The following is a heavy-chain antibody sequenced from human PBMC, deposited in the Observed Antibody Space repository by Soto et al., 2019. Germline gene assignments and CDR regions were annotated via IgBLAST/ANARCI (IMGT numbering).Heavy chain of an antibody. CDR1: GGTFSSYT. CDR2: IIPMLGVP. CDR3: ARSDCSGGACYRAFDI. Sequence: QVQLVQSGAEVKKPGSSVKVSCKASGGTFSSYTMSWVRQAPGQGLECMGRIIPMLGVPNYAQKFHGRVTISADRSTTTAYMELNSLRSEDTAVYYCARSDCSGGACYRAFDIWGQGTMVTVSS. V-gene: IGHV1-69*02. J-gene: IGHJ3*02. D-gene: IGHD2-8*02.